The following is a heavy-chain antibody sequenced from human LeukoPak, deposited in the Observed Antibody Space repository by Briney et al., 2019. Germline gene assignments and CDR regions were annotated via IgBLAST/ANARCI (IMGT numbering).Heavy chain of an antibody. CDR1: GGSISSGGYY. V-gene: IGHV4-31*03. Sequence: SETLSLTCTVSGGSISSGGYYWSWIRQHPGKGLEWIGYIYYSGSTYYNPSLKSRVTMSVDTSKNQFSLKLSSVTAADTAVYYCARVGVGVGATYFDYWGQGTLVTVSS. J-gene: IGHJ4*02. D-gene: IGHD1-26*01. CDR2: IYYSGST. CDR3: ARVGVGVGATYFDY.